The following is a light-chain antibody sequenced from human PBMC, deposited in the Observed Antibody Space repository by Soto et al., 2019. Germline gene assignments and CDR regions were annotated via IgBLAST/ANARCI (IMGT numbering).Light chain of an antibody. J-gene: IGKJ2*01. CDR3: KQYNSYSYT. Sequence: DIPMTQSPSTLSASVGDRVTITCRASQSISSWLAWYQQKPGKAPTLLIYKASSLESGVPSRFSGSGSGTEFTLTISSLQPDDFATYYCKQYNSYSYTFGQGTKLEI. V-gene: IGKV1-5*03. CDR1: QSISSW. CDR2: KAS.